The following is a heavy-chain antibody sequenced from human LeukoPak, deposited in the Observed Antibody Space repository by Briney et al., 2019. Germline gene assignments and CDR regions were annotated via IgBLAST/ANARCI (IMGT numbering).Heavy chain of an antibody. CDR1: EGTFSSYA. Sequence: GASVKVSCKASEGTFSSYAISWVRQAPGQGLEWMGGIIPIFGTANYAQKFQGRVTITADESTSTAYMELSSLRSEDTAVYYCARIFDSSGYRTFDPWGQGTLVTVSS. D-gene: IGHD3-22*01. CDR3: ARIFDSSGYRTFDP. CDR2: IIPIFGTA. V-gene: IGHV1-69*13. J-gene: IGHJ5*02.